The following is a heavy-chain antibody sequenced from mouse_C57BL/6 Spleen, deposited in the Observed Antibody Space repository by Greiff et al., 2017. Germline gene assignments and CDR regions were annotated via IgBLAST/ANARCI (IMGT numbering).Heavy chain of an antibody. CDR1: GFSLTSYG. D-gene: IGHD1-1*01. Sequence: QVQLKESGPGLVQPSQSLSITCTVSGFSLTSYGVHWVRQSPGKGLEWLGVIWSGGSTDYNAAFISRLSISKDNSKSQVFFKMNSLQADDTAIYYCAREGEFITTVVAPRAMDYWGQGTSVTVSS. V-gene: IGHV2-2*01. CDR2: IWSGGST. CDR3: AREGEFITTVVAPRAMDY. J-gene: IGHJ4*01.